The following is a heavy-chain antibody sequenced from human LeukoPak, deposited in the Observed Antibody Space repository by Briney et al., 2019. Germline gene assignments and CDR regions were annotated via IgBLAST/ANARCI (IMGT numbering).Heavy chain of an antibody. V-gene: IGHV3-20*04. CDR1: GFSFDEYA. CDR2: IYWNGGRT. Sequence: GGSLRLSCEASGFSFDEYAMSWVRQGPGKGLEWVSSIYWNGGRTAYADSVKGRFTISRDSAKNSLYLQINSPRAEDAALYYCAKGEDELLYIYYFLNCGQGDLCTASS. D-gene: IGHD2-2*02. CDR3: AKGEDELLYIYYFLN. J-gene: IGHJ4*02.